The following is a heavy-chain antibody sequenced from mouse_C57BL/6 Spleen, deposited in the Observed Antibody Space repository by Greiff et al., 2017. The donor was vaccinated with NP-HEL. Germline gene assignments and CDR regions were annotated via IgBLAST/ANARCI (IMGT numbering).Heavy chain of an antibody. CDR1: GYTFTDYY. V-gene: IGHV1-19*01. Sequence: VQLQQSGPVLVKPGASVKMSCKASGYTFTDYYMNWVKQSHGKSLEWIGVINPYNGGTSYNQKFKGKATLTVDKSSSTAYMELNSLTSEDSAVYYCATAYYSNPWFAYWGQGTLVTVSA. CDR2: INPYNGGT. CDR3: ATAYYSNPWFAY. D-gene: IGHD2-5*01. J-gene: IGHJ3*01.